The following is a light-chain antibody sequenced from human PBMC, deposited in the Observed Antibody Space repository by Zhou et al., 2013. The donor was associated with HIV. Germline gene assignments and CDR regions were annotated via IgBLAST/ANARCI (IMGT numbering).Light chain of an antibody. V-gene: IGKV3-15*01. CDR2: GAT. J-gene: IGKJ1*01. Sequence: EIVLTQSPGTLSLSPGDRATLSCRASQSVSSSYLAWYKQSPGQAPRLLIYGATTRATGVPARFSGYGSGTEFTLTISSLQPEDFAVYYCQFYNNWPPTWTFGRGTKVEMK. CDR3: QFYNNWPPTWT. CDR1: QSVSSSY.